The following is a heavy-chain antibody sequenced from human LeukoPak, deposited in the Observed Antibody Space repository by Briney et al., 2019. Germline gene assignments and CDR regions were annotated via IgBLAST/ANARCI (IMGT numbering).Heavy chain of an antibody. V-gene: IGHV1-2*02. Sequence: ASVKVSCKASGGTSSNYAISWVRQAPGQGLEWMGWINPNSGGTNYAQKFQGRVTMTRDTSISTAYMELSRLRSDDTAVYYCAIGSYYVGHWGQGTLVTVSS. D-gene: IGHD1-26*01. J-gene: IGHJ5*02. CDR2: INPNSGGT. CDR1: GGTSSNYA. CDR3: AIGSYYVGH.